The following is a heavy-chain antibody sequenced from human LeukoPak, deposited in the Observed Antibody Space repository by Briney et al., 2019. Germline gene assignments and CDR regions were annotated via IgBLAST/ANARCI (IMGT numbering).Heavy chain of an antibody. J-gene: IGHJ4*02. CDR2: FYYSGST. Sequence: PSETLSLTCTVTGGSFSTYYWSWLRQPPGKGLEWIGHFYYSGSTNYNPSLKSRVTISVDTSRNQFSLKLTSVTAADTAVYYCARGQGGNYYLNYFDYWGQGALVTVSS. D-gene: IGHD1-26*01. V-gene: IGHV4-59*01. CDR1: GGSFSTYY. CDR3: ARGQGGNYYLNYFDY.